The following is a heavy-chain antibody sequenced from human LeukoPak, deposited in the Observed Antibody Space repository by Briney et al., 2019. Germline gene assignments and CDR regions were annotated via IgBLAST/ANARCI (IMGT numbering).Heavy chain of an antibody. Sequence: SETLSLTCIVSDDSISSYYWSWLRQPPGKGLEWIGYIYYSGSTSYNPSLKSRVTISVDTSKNQFSLKLSSVTAADTAVYYCAREYYDYVWGSYRHDAFDIWGQGTMVTVSS. CDR1: DDSISSYY. V-gene: IGHV4-59*12. J-gene: IGHJ3*02. D-gene: IGHD3-16*02. CDR2: IYYSGST. CDR3: AREYYDYVWGSYRHDAFDI.